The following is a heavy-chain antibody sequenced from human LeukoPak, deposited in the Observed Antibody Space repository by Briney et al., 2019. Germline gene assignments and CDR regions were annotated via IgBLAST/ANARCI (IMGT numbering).Heavy chain of an antibody. CDR3: AKEQYPGYFDY. V-gene: IGHV3-30*02. CDR1: GFIFSGSS. CDR2: IRFDATNK. J-gene: IGHJ4*02. Sequence: GGSLRLSCAASGFIFSGSSMHWVRQAPGKGLEWVSFIRFDATNKYYAASVKGRFTISRDNSNNTLFLQLNDLRTEDTATYFCAKEQYPGYFDYWGQGTLVTVSS. D-gene: IGHD2/OR15-2a*01.